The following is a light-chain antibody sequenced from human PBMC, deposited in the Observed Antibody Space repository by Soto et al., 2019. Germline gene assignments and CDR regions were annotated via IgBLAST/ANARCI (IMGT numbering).Light chain of an antibody. J-gene: IGKJ3*01. CDR2: GAS. Sequence: EIVLTQSPGTLSLSPGERATLSCRASQSVSSSHLAWYQQKPGQAPRRLIYGASSRATGIPDRFSGSGSGTDFTRNISRLELEGFAVYYWAQYGRGFAFGPGTKVDIK. V-gene: IGKV3-20*01. CDR3: AQYGRGFA. CDR1: QSVSSSH.